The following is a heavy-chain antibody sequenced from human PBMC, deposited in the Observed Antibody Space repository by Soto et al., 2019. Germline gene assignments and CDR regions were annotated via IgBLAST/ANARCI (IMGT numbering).Heavy chain of an antibody. J-gene: IGHJ5*02. CDR2: ISYDGSNK. Sequence: GGSLRLSCAASGFTFSSYGMHWVRQAPGKGLEWVAVISYDGSNKYYADSVKGRFTISRDNSKNTLYLQMNSLRAEDTAVYYCAKDKLELRSPGNDAFDPWGQGTLVTVSS. CDR1: GFTFSSYG. CDR3: AKDKLELRSPGNDAFDP. V-gene: IGHV3-30*18. D-gene: IGHD1-7*01.